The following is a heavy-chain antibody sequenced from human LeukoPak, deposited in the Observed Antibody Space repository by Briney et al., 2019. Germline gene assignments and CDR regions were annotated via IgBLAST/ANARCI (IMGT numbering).Heavy chain of an antibody. V-gene: IGHV1-8*01. J-gene: IGHJ5*02. CDR1: GYTFTSYD. D-gene: IGHD4-17*01. CDR3: ARGGYGDYFDNWFDP. CDR2: MNPNSGNT. Sequence: GASVKVSCKASGYTFTSYDINWVRQATGQGLEWMGWMNPNSGNTGYAQKFQGRVTMTRNTSISTAYMELSSLRSEDTAVYYCARGGYGDYFDNWFDPWGQGTLVSASS.